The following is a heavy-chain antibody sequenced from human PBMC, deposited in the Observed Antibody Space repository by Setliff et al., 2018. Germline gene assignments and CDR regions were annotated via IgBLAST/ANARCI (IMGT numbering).Heavy chain of an antibody. V-gene: IGHV4-61*09. J-gene: IGHJ4*02. Sequence: SETLSLTCIVSGESIDSVATGNHYWNWIRQPVGKGLEWIGHIFLTGSTDYDPSFRSRVTISVDTSKNQFSLELRSVTAADTAVYYCARLPPLHTPMALTFDYWGQGILVTVSS. CDR2: IFLTGST. D-gene: IGHD5-18*01. CDR1: GESIDSVATGNHY. CDR3: ARLPPLHTPMALTFDY.